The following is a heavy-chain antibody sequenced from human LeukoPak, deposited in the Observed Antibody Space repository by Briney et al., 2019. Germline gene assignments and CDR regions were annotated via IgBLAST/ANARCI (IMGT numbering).Heavy chain of an antibody. CDR2: IYYSGST. CDR1: GGSISSSSYY. CDR3: ARRIAAKWLSPFDAFDI. Sequence: SGTLSLTCGVSGGSISSSSYYWGWIRQPPGKGLEWIGSIYYSGSTYYNPSLKSRVTISVDTSKNQFSLKLSSVTAADTAVYYCARRIAAKWLSPFDAFDIWGQGTMVTVSS. J-gene: IGHJ3*02. V-gene: IGHV4-39*01. D-gene: IGHD3-22*01.